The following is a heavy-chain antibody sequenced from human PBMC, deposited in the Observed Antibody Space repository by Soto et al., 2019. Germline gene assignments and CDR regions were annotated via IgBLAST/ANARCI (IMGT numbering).Heavy chain of an antibody. CDR3: ARVDYGDYGWYFDL. CDR1: GCTVTNKY. J-gene: IGHJ2*01. V-gene: IGHV3-53*01. D-gene: IGHD4-17*01. Sequence: GGSLRLSCAASGCTVTNKYMTWVRQAPGKGLEWVSVIYSGGATSYADSVKGRFTISRDNSKDILYLQMNSLRAEDTAVYYCARVDYGDYGWYFDLWGRGTLVTVSS. CDR2: IYSGGAT.